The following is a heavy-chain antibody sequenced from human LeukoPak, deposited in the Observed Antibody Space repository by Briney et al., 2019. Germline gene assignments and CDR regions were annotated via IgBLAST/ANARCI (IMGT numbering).Heavy chain of an antibody. D-gene: IGHD6-13*01. CDR2: IYYSGST. V-gene: IGHV4-39*01. Sequence: ASETLSLTCTVSGGSIRSSSYYWGWIRQPPGKGLEWIGSIYYSGSTYYNPSLKSRVTISVDTSKNQFSLKLSSVTAADTAVYYCARHNAGYSSSWYEDYWGQGTLVTVSS. J-gene: IGHJ4*02. CDR3: ARHNAGYSSSWYEDY. CDR1: GGSIRSSSYY.